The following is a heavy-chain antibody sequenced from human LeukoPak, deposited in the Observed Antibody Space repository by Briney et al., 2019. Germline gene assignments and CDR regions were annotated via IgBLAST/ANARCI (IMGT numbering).Heavy chain of an antibody. CDR1: GYSISSGYY. V-gene: IGHV4-38-2*01. Sequence: SETLSLTCAVSGYSISSGYYWGWIRQPPGKGLEWLRSIYHSGSTYYNPSLKSRVTISVDTSKNQFSLKLSSVTAADTAVYYCARHPDYDFWSGYSYNWFDPWGQGTLVTVSS. J-gene: IGHJ5*02. CDR2: IYHSGST. CDR3: ARHPDYDFWSGYSYNWFDP. D-gene: IGHD3-3*01.